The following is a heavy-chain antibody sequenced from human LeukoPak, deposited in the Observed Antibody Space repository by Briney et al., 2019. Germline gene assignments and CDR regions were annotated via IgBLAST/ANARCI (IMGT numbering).Heavy chain of an antibody. Sequence: PGGSLRLSCAASGFTFSNYVLGWVRQAPGEGLQWVSAISGSGGSTYYADPVKGRFTISRDNSGNTLYLQMNSLRAEDAAIYYCKMGDGSPPLGQWGQGTLVTVSS. CDR2: ISGSGGST. J-gene: IGHJ4*02. V-gene: IGHV3-23*01. D-gene: IGHD5-24*01. CDR3: KMGDGSPPLGQ. CDR1: GFTFSNYV.